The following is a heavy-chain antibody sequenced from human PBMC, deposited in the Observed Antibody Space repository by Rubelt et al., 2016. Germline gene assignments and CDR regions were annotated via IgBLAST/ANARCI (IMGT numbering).Heavy chain of an antibody. CDR2: ISAYNGNT. V-gene: IGHV1-18*01. J-gene: IGHJ4*02. CDR3: ARDSPNYGGNSHTLGY. Sequence: PGRGLEWMGWISAYNGNTNYAQKLQGRVTMTTDTSTSTAYMELRSLRSDDTAVYYCARDSPNYGGNSHTLGYWGQGTLVTVSS. D-gene: IGHD4-23*01.